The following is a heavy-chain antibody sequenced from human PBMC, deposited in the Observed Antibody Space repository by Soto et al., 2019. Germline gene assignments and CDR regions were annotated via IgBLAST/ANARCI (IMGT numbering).Heavy chain of an antibody. CDR2: MNPNSGNT. V-gene: IGHV1-8*01. CDR1: GYTFTSYD. J-gene: IGHJ3*02. Sequence: ASVKVSCKASGYTFTSYDINWVRQATGQGLEWMGWMNPNSGNTGYAQKFQGRVTITRDTSASTAYMELSSLRSEDTAVYYCARLSSYDAFDIWGQGTMVTVSS. CDR3: ARLSSYDAFDI. D-gene: IGHD3-10*01.